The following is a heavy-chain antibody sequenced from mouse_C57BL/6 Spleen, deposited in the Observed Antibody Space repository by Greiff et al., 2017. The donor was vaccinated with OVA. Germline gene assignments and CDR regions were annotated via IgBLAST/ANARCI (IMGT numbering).Heavy chain of an antibody. J-gene: IGHJ1*03. CDR2: ISNGGGST. Sequence: DVMLVESGGGLVQPGGSLKLSCAASGFTFSDYYMYWVRQTPEKRLEWVAYISNGGGSTYYPDTVKGRFTISRDNAKNTLYLQMSRLKSEDTAMYYCARQLGRGYFDVWGTGTTVTVSS. CDR3: ARQLGRGYFDV. CDR1: GFTFSDYY. V-gene: IGHV5-12*01. D-gene: IGHD4-1*01.